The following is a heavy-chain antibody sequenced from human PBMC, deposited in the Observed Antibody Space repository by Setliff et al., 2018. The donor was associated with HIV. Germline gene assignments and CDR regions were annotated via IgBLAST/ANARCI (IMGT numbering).Heavy chain of an antibody. J-gene: IGHJ4*02. CDR3: ARVGNNRLQFFDH. CDR2: INAGNGNR. D-gene: IGHD5-12*01. Sequence: ASVKVSRKTSGYTFKSYDINWVRQAPGQRPEWMARINAGNGNREYSPKFQGRVTITADTSASTMYMELSSLRSEDTAVYYCARVGNNRLQFFDHWGQGTLVTVS. CDR1: GYTFKSYD. V-gene: IGHV1-3*01.